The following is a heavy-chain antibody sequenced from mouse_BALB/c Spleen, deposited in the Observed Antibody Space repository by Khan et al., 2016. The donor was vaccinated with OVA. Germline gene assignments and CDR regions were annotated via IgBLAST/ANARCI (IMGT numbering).Heavy chain of an antibody. D-gene: IGHD2-4*01. CDR1: GYSITSDYA. V-gene: IGHV3-2*02. CDR2: ISYSGST. J-gene: IGHJ2*01. CDR3: ARGDYDAPNY. Sequence: EVQLQESGPGLVKPSQSLSLTCTVTGYSITSDYAWNWIRQFPGNKLEWMGFISYSGSTSYKPSLTSRISITRDTSKNQFFLQLNSVTTEATATYYCARGDYDAPNYWGQGTTLTVSS.